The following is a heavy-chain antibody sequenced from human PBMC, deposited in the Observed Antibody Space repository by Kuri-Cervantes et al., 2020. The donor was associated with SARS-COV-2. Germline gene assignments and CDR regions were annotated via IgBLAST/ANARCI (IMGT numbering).Heavy chain of an antibody. D-gene: IGHD3-10*01. CDR2: IYHSGST. CDR3: ARVAKYYYGSGSYYLFDY. Sequence: GSLRLSCAVSGHSISSGYYWGWIRQPPGKGLEWIGSIYHSGSTYYNPSLKSRVTISVDTSKNQFSLKLSSETAADTAVYYCARVAKYYYGSGSYYLFDYWGQGTLVTVSS. CDR1: GHSISSGYY. V-gene: IGHV4-38-2*01. J-gene: IGHJ4*02.